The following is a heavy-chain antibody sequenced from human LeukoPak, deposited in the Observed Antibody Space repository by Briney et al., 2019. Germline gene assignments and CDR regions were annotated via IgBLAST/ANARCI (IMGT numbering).Heavy chain of an antibody. CDR3: ARDRASGYYDSSAHSNWLDP. V-gene: IGHV1-2*02. CDR1: GYTFTGYY. J-gene: IGHJ5*02. Sequence: ASVKVSCKASGYTFTGYYMHWVRQAPGQGLEWMGWINPNSGGTNYAQKFQGRVTMTRDTSISTAYMELSRLRSDDTAVYYCARDRASGYYDSSAHSNWLDPWGQGTLVTVSS. CDR2: INPNSGGT. D-gene: IGHD3-22*01.